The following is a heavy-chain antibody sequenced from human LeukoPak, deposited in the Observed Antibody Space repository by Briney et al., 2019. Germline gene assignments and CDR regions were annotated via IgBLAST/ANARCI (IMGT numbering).Heavy chain of an antibody. CDR2: IYYSGRT. CDR3: ARRRYYDGSGYLE. D-gene: IGHD3-22*01. Sequence: SETLSLTCSVSGDSISRSDSYWDWIRQPPGTGLEWLGTIYYSGRTYYSPSLNSRVTMSVDTSSNQFSLNLRSVTAADTAVYYCARRRYYDGSGYLEWGQGTLLSVSS. J-gene: IGHJ1*01. CDR1: GDSISRSDSY. V-gene: IGHV4-39*01.